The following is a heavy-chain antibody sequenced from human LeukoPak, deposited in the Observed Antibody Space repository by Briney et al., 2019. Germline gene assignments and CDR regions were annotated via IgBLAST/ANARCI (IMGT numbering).Heavy chain of an antibody. CDR3: ARDKIAEAGFFDY. V-gene: IGHV3-7*01. CDR1: GFTFSRFW. D-gene: IGHD6-13*01. J-gene: IGHJ4*02. CDR2: IKEDGSEK. Sequence: GGSLRLSCAASGFTFSRFWMSWVRQAPGKGLEWVANIKEDGSEKHYVDSVKGRFTISRDNAKNSPYLQMNSLRAEDTAVYYCARDKIAEAGFFDYWGQGTLATVSS.